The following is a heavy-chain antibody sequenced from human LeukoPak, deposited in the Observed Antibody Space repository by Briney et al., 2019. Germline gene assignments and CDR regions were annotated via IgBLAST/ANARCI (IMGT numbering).Heavy chain of an antibody. CDR1: GGSVSSSRYY. V-gene: IGHV4-39*01. CDR2: IYYSGST. Sequence: SETLSLTCPVSGGSVSSSRYYWGWIRQPPGKGLEWIGSIYYSGSTYYNPSLKSRVTISVDTSKNQFSLKLSSVTAADTAVYYCARPYYGGLQDAFDIWGQGTMVTVSS. D-gene: IGHD4-23*01. J-gene: IGHJ3*02. CDR3: ARPYYGGLQDAFDI.